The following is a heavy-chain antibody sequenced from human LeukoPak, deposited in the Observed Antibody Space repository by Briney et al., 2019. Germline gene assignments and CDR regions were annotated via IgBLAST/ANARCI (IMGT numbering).Heavy chain of an antibody. CDR3: ASFRGLAAAGPAEYFHH. D-gene: IGHD6-13*01. CDR2: ISGSGGST. J-gene: IGHJ1*01. CDR1: GFTFSSYA. Sequence: PGGSLRLSCAASGFTFSSYAMSWVRQAPGKGLEWVSAISGSGGSTYYADSVKGRFTISRDNSKNTLYLQMNSLRAEDTAVYYCASFRGLAAAGPAEYFHHWGQGTLVTVSS. V-gene: IGHV3-23*01.